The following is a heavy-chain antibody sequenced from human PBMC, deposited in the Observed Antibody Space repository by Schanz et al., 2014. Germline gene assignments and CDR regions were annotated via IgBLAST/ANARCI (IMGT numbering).Heavy chain of an antibody. J-gene: IGHJ4*02. CDR3: ARGTPFLCDY. V-gene: IGHV3-43*01. D-gene: IGHD3-16*01. CDR1: GFTFDDYT. CDR2: ITWDGGIT. Sequence: VQLLESGGVVVQPGGSLRLSCAASGFTFDDYTMHWVRQAPGKGLEWVSLITWDGGITYYADSLKGRFTISRDSARNSLYLQMSSLRAEDTAVYYCARGTPFLCDYWGQGTLVTVSS.